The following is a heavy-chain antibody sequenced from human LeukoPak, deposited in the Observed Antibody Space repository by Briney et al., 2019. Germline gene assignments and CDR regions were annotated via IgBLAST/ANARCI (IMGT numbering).Heavy chain of an antibody. CDR1: GFTTVSSNY. Sequence: PGGSLRLSCAVSGFTTVSSNYMGWVRQAPGKGLEWVSVIYSGGSTYYADSVKGRFTISSDNSKNTLYLQMNSLRAEDTAVYYCAREGIAVAGSDYWGQGTLVTVSS. V-gene: IGHV3-53*01. D-gene: IGHD6-19*01. CDR2: IYSGGST. CDR3: AREGIAVAGSDY. J-gene: IGHJ4*02.